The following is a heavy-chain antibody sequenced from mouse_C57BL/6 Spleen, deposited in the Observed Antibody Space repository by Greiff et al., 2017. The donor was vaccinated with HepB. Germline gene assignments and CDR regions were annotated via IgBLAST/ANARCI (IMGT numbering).Heavy chain of an antibody. CDR2: ISDGGSYT. V-gene: IGHV5-4*01. D-gene: IGHD5-5*01. Sequence: DVQLLESGAGLMHPVASLELCWTASGFTFRCYAMSWVRQTPEKRLEWVATISDGGSYTYYPDNVKGRFTISRDNAKNNLYLQMSHLKSEDTAMYYYASDGDHYLRSYAIQCWGEG. CDR3: ASDGDHYLRSYAIQC. J-gene: IGHJ1*01. CDR1: GFTFRCYA.